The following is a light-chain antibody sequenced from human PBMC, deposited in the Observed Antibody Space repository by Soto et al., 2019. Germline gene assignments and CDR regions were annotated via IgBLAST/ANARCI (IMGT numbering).Light chain of an antibody. CDR1: QDISNY. Sequence: DIQMTQSPSSLSASVGDRVTITCQASQDISNYLNWYQQKPGKAPKLLIYAASTLESGVSSRFSGRGSGTEFTLTINSLQPEDFATYYCQQSYSTPPGTFGQGTKVDIK. CDR2: AAS. CDR3: QQSYSTPPGT. V-gene: IGKV1-39*01. J-gene: IGKJ1*01.